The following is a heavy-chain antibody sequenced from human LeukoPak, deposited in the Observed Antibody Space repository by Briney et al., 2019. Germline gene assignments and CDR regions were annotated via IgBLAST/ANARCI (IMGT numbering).Heavy chain of an antibody. D-gene: IGHD3-22*01. J-gene: IGHJ4*02. CDR3: ARAEVPYYYDSSGYYDY. CDR1: GYTFTVYS. CDR2: INPNSGGT. V-gene: IGHV1-2*02. Sequence: GASVTVSFKASGYTFTVYSMHWVRQAPGQGLEWMGWINPNSGGTNYAQKFQGRVTMTRDTSISPAYMELSRLRSDDTAVYYCARAEVPYYYDSSGYYDYWGQGTLVTVSS.